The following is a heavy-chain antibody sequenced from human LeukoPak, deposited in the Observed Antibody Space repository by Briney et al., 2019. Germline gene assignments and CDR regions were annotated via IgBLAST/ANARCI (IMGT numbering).Heavy chain of an antibody. CDR2: ISSSSSYI. CDR1: GFTFSSYS. D-gene: IGHD6-13*01. J-gene: IGHJ3*02. V-gene: IGHV3-21*01. CDR3: ARVKIAAAGTLDAFDI. Sequence: GGSLRLSCAASGFTFSSYSMNWVRQAPGKGLEWVSSISSSSSYIYYADSVKGRFTISRDNAKNSLYLQMNSLRAEDTAVYYCARVKIAAAGTLDAFDIWGQGTMVTVSS.